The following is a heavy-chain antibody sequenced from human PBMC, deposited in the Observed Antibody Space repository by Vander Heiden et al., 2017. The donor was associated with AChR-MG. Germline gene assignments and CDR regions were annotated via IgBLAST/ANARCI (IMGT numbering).Heavy chain of an antibody. V-gene: IGHV3-21*01. CDR2: ISSSSSYI. Sequence: EVQLVESGGGLVKPGGSLRLSCAASGFTFSSYSMNWVRQAPGKGLEWVSSISSSSSYIYYADSVKGRFTISRDNAKNSLYLQMNSLRAEDTAVYYCARETGGSGRTQDYWGQGTLVTVSS. D-gene: IGHD2-15*01. CDR3: ARETGGSGRTQDY. CDR1: GFTFSSYS. J-gene: IGHJ4*02.